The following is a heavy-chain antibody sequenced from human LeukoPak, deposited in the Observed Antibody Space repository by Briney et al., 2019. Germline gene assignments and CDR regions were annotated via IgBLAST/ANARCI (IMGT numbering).Heavy chain of an antibody. D-gene: IGHD4-17*01. CDR3: ARGPRVTTTVSQQRGRRKNYFDY. V-gene: IGHV4-34*01. CDR1: GGSFSGYY. J-gene: IGHJ4*02. Sequence: SETLSLTCAVYGGSFSGYYWSWIRQPPGKGLEWIGEINHSGSTNYNPSLKSRVTISVDTSKNQFSLKLSFVTAADTAVYYCARGPRVTTTVSQQRGRRKNYFDYWGQGTLVTVSS. CDR2: INHSGST.